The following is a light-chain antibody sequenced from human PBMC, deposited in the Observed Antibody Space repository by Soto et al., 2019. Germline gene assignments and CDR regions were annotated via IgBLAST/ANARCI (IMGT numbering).Light chain of an antibody. J-gene: IGLJ2*01. CDR2: SNN. CDR1: SSNIGSNT. V-gene: IGLV1-44*01. Sequence: QPVLTQPPSASGTPGQRVTISCSGSSSNIGSNTVNWYQQVPRTAPKLLIYSNNQRPSGVPDRFSGSKSGTSVSLAISGLQSEDEADYYCASWDDSLNGVVLGGGTKLPVL. CDR3: ASWDDSLNGVV.